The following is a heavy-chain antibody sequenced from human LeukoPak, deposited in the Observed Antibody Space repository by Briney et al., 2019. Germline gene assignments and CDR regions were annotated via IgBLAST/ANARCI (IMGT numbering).Heavy chain of an antibody. J-gene: IGHJ6*03. CDR3: ARGETMDV. CDR2: INEDGSEK. D-gene: IGHD5-24*01. Sequence: VGSLRLSCAASGFTFSSYSMNWFRQAPGKGPEWVANINEDGSEKHYVGSVRGRFTISRDNADNSLHLQMNSLRPEDMAVYYCARGETMDVWGKGTTVTVSS. CDR1: GFTFSSYS. V-gene: IGHV3-7*01.